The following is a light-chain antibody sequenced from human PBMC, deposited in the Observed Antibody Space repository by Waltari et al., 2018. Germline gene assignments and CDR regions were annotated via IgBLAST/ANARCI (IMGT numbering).Light chain of an antibody. CDR3: QSYDSSLSVYV. J-gene: IGLJ1*01. CDR1: SSNIGAGYD. V-gene: IGLV1-40*01. CDR2: GNS. Sequence: QSVLTQPPSVSGAPGQRVTISCTGSSSNIGAGYDVHWYQQLPGTAPKLLILGNSNRPSGVPDRFSGSKSGTSASLAITGLQAEDEADYYCQSYDSSLSVYVFGTGTKVTVL.